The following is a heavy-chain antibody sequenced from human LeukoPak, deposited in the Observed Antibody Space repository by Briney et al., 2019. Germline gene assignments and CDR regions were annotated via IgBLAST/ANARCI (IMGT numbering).Heavy chain of an antibody. V-gene: IGHV1-69*06. CDR3: ATSSGWKSNIDY. J-gene: IGHJ4*02. CDR1: GGIFSRYG. D-gene: IGHD6-19*01. Sequence: SVKVSCKASGGIFSRYGISWVRQAPGQGLEWVGGIIPIFGATDHAQRFQGRVTITADKSTSTAYMELSRLRSDDTAVFYCATSSGWKSNIDYWGQGTLVTVSS. CDR2: IIPIFGAT.